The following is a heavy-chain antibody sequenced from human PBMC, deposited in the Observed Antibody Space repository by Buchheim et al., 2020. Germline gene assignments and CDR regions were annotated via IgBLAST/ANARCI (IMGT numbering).Heavy chain of an antibody. Sequence: EVQLVESGGGLVKPGGSLRLSCAASGFTFSNAWMNWVRQAPGKGLEWVGRINSKTDGGTTDYAAPVKGRFTISRDDSKNTLYLQMNSLKTEDTAVYSCTTAPWRVVTDAFDIWGQGT. V-gene: IGHV3-15*07. CDR2: INSKTDGGTT. CDR1: GFTFSNAW. D-gene: IGHD3-3*01. CDR3: TTAPWRVVTDAFDI. J-gene: IGHJ3*02.